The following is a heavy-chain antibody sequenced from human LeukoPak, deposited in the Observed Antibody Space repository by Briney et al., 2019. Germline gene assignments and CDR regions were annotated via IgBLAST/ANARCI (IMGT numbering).Heavy chain of an antibody. D-gene: IGHD4-23*01. CDR1: GGTFSSYA. CDR2: IIPIFGTA. CDR3: ARDRADYGGNGGFDY. V-gene: IGHV1-69*05. Sequence: ASVKVSCKASGGTFSSYAISWVRQAPGQGLEWMGRIIPIFGTANYAQKFQGRVTITRNTSISTAYMELSSLRSEDTAVYYCARDRADYGGNGGFDYWGQGTLVTVSS. J-gene: IGHJ4*02.